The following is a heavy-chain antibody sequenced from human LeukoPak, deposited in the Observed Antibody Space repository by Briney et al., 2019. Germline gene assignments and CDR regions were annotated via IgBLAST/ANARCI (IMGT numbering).Heavy chain of an antibody. CDR2: FDPEDGET. Sequence: GASVKVSCKVSGYTLTELSMHWVRQAPGKGLEWRGGFDPEDGETIYAQKFQGRVTMTEDTSTDTAYMELSSLRSEDTAVYYCATETSYFRGFDPWGQGTLVTVSS. V-gene: IGHV1-24*01. CDR3: ATETSYFRGFDP. J-gene: IGHJ5*02. D-gene: IGHD2-21*01. CDR1: GYTLTELS.